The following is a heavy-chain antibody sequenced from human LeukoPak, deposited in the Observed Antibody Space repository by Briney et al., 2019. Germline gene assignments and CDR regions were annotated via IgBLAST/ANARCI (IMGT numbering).Heavy chain of an antibody. CDR1: GGSFSGYY. CDR2: INHSGST. Sequence: SETLSHTCAVYGGSFSGYYWSWIRQPPGKGLEWIGEINHSGSTNYNPSLKSRVTISVDTSKNQFSLKLSSVTAADTAVYYCARGHSSSWYYFDYWGQGTLVTVSS. D-gene: IGHD6-13*01. J-gene: IGHJ4*02. V-gene: IGHV4-34*01. CDR3: ARGHSSSWYYFDY.